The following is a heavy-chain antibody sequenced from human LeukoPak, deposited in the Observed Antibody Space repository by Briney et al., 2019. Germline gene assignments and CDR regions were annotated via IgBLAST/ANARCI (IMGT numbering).Heavy chain of an antibody. J-gene: IGHJ6*02. CDR3: ARRLSNTDYYDSV. D-gene: IGHD3-22*01. CDR1: GGSISSGGYY. CDR2: IYYSGST. Sequence: SQTLSLTCTVSGGSISSGGYYWSWIRPHPGKCLEWIGYIYYSGSTYYNPSLKSRVTISVDTSKNQFSLKLSSVTAADTAVYYCARRLSNTDYYDSVWGQGTTVTVSS. V-gene: IGHV4-31*03.